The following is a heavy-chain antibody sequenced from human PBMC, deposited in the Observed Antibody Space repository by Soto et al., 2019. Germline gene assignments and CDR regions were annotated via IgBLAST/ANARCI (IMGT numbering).Heavy chain of an antibody. J-gene: IGHJ3*02. CDR1: GGSFSGYY. CDR2: INHSGST. Sequence: SETLSLTCAVYGGSFSGYYWSWIRQPPGKGLEWIGEINHSGSTNYNPSLKSRVTISVDTSKNQFSLKLSSVTAADTAVYYCARFALRRPKYAFDIWGQGTMVTISS. V-gene: IGHV4-34*01. D-gene: IGHD3-16*01. CDR3: ARFALRRPKYAFDI.